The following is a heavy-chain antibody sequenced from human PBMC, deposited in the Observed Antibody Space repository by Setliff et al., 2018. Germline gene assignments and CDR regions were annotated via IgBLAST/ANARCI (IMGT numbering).Heavy chain of an antibody. V-gene: IGHV4-39*07. Sequence: PSETLSLTCSVSGGSISSGSYYWGWIRQSPGKGLEWIDSMYYSGSTYYNPSLKGRVTLSVDTSKTQVSLTLTSVTAADTAVYYCARDYQGGWFDPWGPGTLVTAPQ. J-gene: IGHJ5*02. CDR1: GGSISSGSYY. CDR3: ARDYQGGWFDP. CDR2: MYYSGST. D-gene: IGHD3-16*01.